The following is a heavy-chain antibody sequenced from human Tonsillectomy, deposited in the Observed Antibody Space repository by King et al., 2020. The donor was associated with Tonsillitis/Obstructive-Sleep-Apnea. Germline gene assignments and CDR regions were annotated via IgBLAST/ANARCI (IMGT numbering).Heavy chain of an antibody. CDR3: ARDSGAYSRDDAFDI. J-gene: IGHJ3*02. V-gene: IGHV3-66*01. Sequence: VQLVESGGGLVQPGGSLRLSCAASGFTVSSNYMSWVRQAPGKGLEWVAVIYSGGSTYYADSVKGRFTISRDNSKNTLYLQMNSLRAEDTAVYYCARDSGAYSRDDAFDIWGQGTMVTVSS. CDR1: GFTVSSNY. CDR2: IYSGGST. D-gene: IGHD6-13*01.